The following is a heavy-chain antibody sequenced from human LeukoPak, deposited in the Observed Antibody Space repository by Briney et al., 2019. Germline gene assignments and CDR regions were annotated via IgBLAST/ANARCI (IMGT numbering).Heavy chain of an antibody. CDR1: GFTFSSYG. J-gene: IGHJ3*02. V-gene: IGHV3-23*01. CDR2: INDSGGNT. D-gene: IGHD3-16*02. Sequence: PGGTLRLSCAASGFTFSSYGMSWVRQAPGKGLEWVSAINDSGGNTYYADSVKGRFTISRDSSKNTLYLQMNSLRAEDTAVYYCAKGGMITFGGVIVRTYAFDIWGQGTMVTVSS. CDR3: AKGGMITFGGVIVRTYAFDI.